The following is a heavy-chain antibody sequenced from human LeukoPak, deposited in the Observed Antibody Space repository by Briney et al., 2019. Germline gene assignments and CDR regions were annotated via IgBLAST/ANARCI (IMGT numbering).Heavy chain of an antibody. CDR2: IRYDGSNK. CDR3: AKMVRGAYYGMDV. V-gene: IGHV3-30*02. D-gene: IGHD2-21*01. J-gene: IGHJ6*02. Sequence: GGSLRLSCAASGFTFSSYAMSWVRQAPGKGLEWVAFIRYDGSNKYYADSVKGRFTISRDNSKNTLYLQMNSLRAEDTAVYYCAKMVRGAYYGMDVWGQGTTVTVSS. CDR1: GFTFSSYA.